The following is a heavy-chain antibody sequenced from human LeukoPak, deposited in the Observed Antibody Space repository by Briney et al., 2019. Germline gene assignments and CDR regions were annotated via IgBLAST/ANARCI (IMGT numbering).Heavy chain of an antibody. D-gene: IGHD3-10*01. CDR1: GFTFSSYG. Sequence: GRSLRLSCAASGFTFSSYGMHWVRQALGKGLEWVAVISYDGSNKYYADSVKGRFTISRDNSKNTLYLQMNSLRAEDTAVYYCAKDPTISYYYGSGSSSIPYFDYWGQGTLVTVSS. V-gene: IGHV3-30*18. J-gene: IGHJ4*02. CDR2: ISYDGSNK. CDR3: AKDPTISYYYGSGSSSIPYFDY.